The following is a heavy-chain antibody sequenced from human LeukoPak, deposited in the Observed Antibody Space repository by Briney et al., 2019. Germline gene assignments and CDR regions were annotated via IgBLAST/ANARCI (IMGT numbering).Heavy chain of an antibody. CDR3: ARDLYYYDSSGYYVLYY. CDR1: GFAFSDYG. J-gene: IGHJ4*02. Sequence: GGSLRLSCVPSGFAFSDYGRNWVRQAPGKGLEWVAGILYYVLNKYHADSVTGRFTISRDNSNTTLYLQMNSLRAEDTAVYYCARDLYYYDSSGYYVLYYWGQGTLVTVSS. D-gene: IGHD3-22*01. CDR2: ILYYVLNK. V-gene: IGHV3-33*01.